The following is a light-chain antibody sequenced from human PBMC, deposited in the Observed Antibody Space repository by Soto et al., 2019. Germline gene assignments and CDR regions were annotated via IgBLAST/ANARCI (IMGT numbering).Light chain of an antibody. Sequence: QSVLTQPASVSGSPGQSITISCTGTSSDVGGFNYVSWYQQHPGKVPKLMIYDVDNRPSGVSNRFSGSKSGNTASLTISGLQAEDEADYYCSSYTSSSTVLFGGGTKVTVL. CDR3: SSYTSSSTVL. CDR1: SSDVGGFNY. V-gene: IGLV2-14*01. J-gene: IGLJ2*01. CDR2: DVD.